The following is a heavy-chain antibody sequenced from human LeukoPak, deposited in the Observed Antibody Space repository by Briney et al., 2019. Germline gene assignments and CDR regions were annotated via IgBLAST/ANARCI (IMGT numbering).Heavy chain of an antibody. J-gene: IGHJ4*02. CDR2: INHSGST. Sequence: PSETLSLTCAVYGGSFSGYYWSWIRQPPGKGLEWIGEINHSGSTNYNPSLKSRVTISVDTSKNQCSLKLSSVTAADTAVYYCASSNCGGHCYYTSLRRDYFDYWGQGTLVTASS. CDR1: GGSFSGYY. D-gene: IGHD2-21*02. CDR3: ASSNCGGHCYYTSLRRDYFDY. V-gene: IGHV4-34*01.